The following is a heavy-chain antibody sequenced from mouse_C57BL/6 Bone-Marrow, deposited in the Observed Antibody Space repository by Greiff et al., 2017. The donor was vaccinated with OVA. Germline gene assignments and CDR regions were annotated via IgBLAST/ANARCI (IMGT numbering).Heavy chain of an antibody. J-gene: IGHJ3*01. V-gene: IGHV1-42*01. CDR3: ARVLYGSAFAY. Sequence: VQLQQSGPELVKPGASVKISCKASGYSFTGYYMNWVKQSPEKSLEWIGEINPSTGGTTYNQKFKAKATLTVDKSSSTAYMQSKCLTSEDSAVYYCARVLYGSAFAYWGQGTLVTVSA. CDR1: GYSFTGYY. D-gene: IGHD1-1*01. CDR2: INPSTGGT.